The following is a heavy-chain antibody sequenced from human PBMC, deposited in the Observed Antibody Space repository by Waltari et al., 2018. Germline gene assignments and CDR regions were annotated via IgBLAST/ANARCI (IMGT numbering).Heavy chain of an antibody. CDR2: IIPIFGTA. V-gene: IGHV1-69*12. CDR1: RGTFSSHA. J-gene: IGHJ5*02. CDR3: AVGRWFDP. D-gene: IGHD1-26*01. Sequence: QVQLVQSGAVVTKPGSSLRVSCKASRGTFSSHALPWVRQAPGQGLEWMGGIIPIFGTANYAQKFQGRVTITADESTSTAYMELSSLRSEDTAVYYCAVGRWFDPWGQGTLVTVSS.